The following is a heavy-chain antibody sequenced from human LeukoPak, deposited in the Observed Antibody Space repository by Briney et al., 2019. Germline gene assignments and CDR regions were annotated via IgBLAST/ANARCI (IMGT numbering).Heavy chain of an antibody. CDR1: GGSISSYY. D-gene: IGHD1-1*01. J-gene: IGHJ3*02. Sequence: SETLSLTCTVSGGSISSYYWSWIRQPPGKGLEWIGYIYYSGSTNYNPSLKSRVTISVDTSKNQFSLKLSSVTAADTAAYYCASSGTPSYSAFDIWGQGTMVTVSS. CDR2: IYYSGST. CDR3: ASSGTPSYSAFDI. V-gene: IGHV4-59*01.